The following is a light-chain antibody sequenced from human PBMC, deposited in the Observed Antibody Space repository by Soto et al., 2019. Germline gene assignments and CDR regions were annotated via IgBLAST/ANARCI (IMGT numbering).Light chain of an antibody. V-gene: IGKV3-20*01. J-gene: IGKJ1*01. Sequence: ENVLTQYPDTLSLSPGEEATLSCRASQSVNNNYLAWYQQIPGQPPRLLIYGASSRATGIPDRFSGRGSGTDFTLTISRLEPEDFSVYYCQQYAIFPRTFGQGTKVDIK. CDR2: GAS. CDR1: QSVNNNY. CDR3: QQYAIFPRT.